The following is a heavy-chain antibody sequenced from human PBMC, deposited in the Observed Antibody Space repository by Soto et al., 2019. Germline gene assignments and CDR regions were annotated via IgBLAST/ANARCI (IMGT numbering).Heavy chain of an antibody. Sequence: SETLSLTCTVSGGSISSGDYYWSWIRQPPGKGLEWIGYIFYSGSTYYNPSLKSRVTISVDTSKNQFSLKLSSVTAADTAVYYCAGRGYDFWSGPYGMDVWGQGTTVTVSS. D-gene: IGHD3-3*01. CDR1: GGSISSGDYY. V-gene: IGHV4-30-4*01. J-gene: IGHJ6*02. CDR3: AGRGYDFWSGPYGMDV. CDR2: IFYSGST.